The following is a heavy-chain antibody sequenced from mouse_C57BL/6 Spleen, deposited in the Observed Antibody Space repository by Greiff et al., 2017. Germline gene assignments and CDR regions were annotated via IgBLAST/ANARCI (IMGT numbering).Heavy chain of an antibody. CDR1: GFTFTDYY. CDR3: ARYKGSSVGYWYFDV. CDR2: IRNKANGYTT. J-gene: IGHJ1*03. Sequence: EVKLMESGGGLVQPGGSLSLSCAASGFTFTDYYMSWVRQPPGKALEWLGFIRNKANGYTTEYSASVKGRFTISRDNSQSILYLQMNALRAEDSATYYCARYKGSSVGYWYFDVWGTGTTVTVSS. D-gene: IGHD1-1*01. V-gene: IGHV7-3*01.